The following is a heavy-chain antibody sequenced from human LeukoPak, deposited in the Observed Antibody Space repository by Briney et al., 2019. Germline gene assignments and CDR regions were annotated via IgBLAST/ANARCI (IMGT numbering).Heavy chain of an antibody. CDR3: ARDHYDTPTGY. CDR2: ISSSGSTI. Sequence: GGSLRLSCAASGFTFSSYAMSWVRQAPGKGLEWVSYISSSGSTIYYADSVKGRFTISRDNAKNSLYLQMNSLRAEDTAVYYCARDHYDTPTGYWGQGTLVTVSS. J-gene: IGHJ4*02. V-gene: IGHV3-48*04. D-gene: IGHD3-22*01. CDR1: GFTFSSYA.